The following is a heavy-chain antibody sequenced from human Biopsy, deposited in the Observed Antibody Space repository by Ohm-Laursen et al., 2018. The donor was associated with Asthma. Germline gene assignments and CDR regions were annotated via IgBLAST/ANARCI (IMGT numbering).Heavy chain of an antibody. CDR2: IYSGGTS. D-gene: IGHD3-22*01. CDR1: GFAVSRDY. Sequence: SLRLSCAASGFAVSRDYMFWVRQAPGKGLERVSVIYSGGTSHTADSVRGRFTISRDYSKNTLYLQMQSLRAEDTAVYYCARGDSSNWSHYYFDYWGQGTLVTVSS. J-gene: IGHJ4*02. CDR3: ARGDSSNWSHYYFDY. V-gene: IGHV3-53*01.